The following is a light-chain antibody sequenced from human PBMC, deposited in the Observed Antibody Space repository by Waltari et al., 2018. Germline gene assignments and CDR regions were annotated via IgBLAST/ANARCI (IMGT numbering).Light chain of an antibody. CDR3: QSGDNSGTNRVL. J-gene: IGLJ2*01. CDR2: KGR. Sequence: SYELTPPPSVSVSPGQPATITRSGDAFPHHYVYRYQQKSGQAPILVMYKGRGRPSGIPERFSGSSSGTTVTLTISGVQAEDEADYYCQSGDNSGTNRVLFGGGTKLTVL. V-gene: IGLV3-25*03. CDR1: AFPHHY.